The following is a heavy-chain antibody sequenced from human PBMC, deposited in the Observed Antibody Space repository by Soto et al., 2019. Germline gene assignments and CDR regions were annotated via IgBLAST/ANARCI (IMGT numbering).Heavy chain of an antibody. J-gene: IGHJ4*02. CDR3: ARDAVGHITMILRGLRPAGGSDY. CDR2: ISSSGSTI. V-gene: IGHV3-11*01. Sequence: QVQLVESGGGLVKPGGSLRLSCAASGFTFSDYYMSRIRQAPGKGLEWVSYISSSGSTIYYADSVKGRFTISRDNAKNSLYLQMNSLRAEDTAVYYCARDAVGHITMILRGLRPAGGSDYWGQGTLVTVSS. CDR1: GFTFSDYY. D-gene: IGHD3-22*01.